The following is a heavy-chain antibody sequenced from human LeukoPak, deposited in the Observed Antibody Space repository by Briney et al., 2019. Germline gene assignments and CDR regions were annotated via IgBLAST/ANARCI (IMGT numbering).Heavy chain of an antibody. CDR1: GSTFSSHT. CDR3: AKVSGYSGGSTFDY. V-gene: IGHV3-48*04. D-gene: IGHD3-16*01. CDR2: ISNTGSVI. J-gene: IGHJ4*02. Sequence: GGSLRLSCAASGSTFSSHTMNWVRQAPGKGLEWISYISNTGSVIYYADSVKGRFTISRDNAKNSLYLQMNSLRAEDTAVYYCAKVSGYSGGSTFDYWGQGTLVTVSS.